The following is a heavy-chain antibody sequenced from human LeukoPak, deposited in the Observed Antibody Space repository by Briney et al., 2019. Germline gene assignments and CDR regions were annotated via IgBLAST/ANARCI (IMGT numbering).Heavy chain of an antibody. CDR1: GGSISSSSYY. D-gene: IGHD6-13*01. CDR2: IYYSGST. Sequence: PSETLSLTCTVSGGSISSSSYYWGWIRQPPGKGLEWIGCIYYSGSTYYNPSLKSRVTISVDTSKNQFSLKLSSVTAADTAVYYCARIIAAAPLDWFDPWGQGTLVTVSS. V-gene: IGHV4-39*07. J-gene: IGHJ5*02. CDR3: ARIIAAAPLDWFDP.